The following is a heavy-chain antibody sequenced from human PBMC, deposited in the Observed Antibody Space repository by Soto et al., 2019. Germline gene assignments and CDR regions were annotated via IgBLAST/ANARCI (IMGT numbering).Heavy chain of an antibody. Sequence: PSETLSLTCTVSGGAISFYNWNWIRQSPGKGLEGIGYSYSSGSTNYNPSLKSRVTISVDTPKDQFSLQLTYVTAADTAVYYCARGDSTTHGDSFDIWGQGTMVTVSS. V-gene: IGHV4-59*01. J-gene: IGHJ3*02. CDR1: GGAISFYN. CDR3: ARGDSTTHGDSFDI. CDR2: SYSSGST. D-gene: IGHD6-13*01.